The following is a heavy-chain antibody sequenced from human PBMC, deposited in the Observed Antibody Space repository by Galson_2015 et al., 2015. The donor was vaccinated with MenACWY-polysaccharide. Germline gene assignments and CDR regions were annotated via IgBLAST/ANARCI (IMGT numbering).Heavy chain of an antibody. Sequence: ETLSLTCAVYGASLSDDYWSWISKPKGKELEWIGEVNNNGHTNYNPSLSSRVTISIVTASNQFFLKLTSVTAEDTAVYYCARARLPPRSPYYFDYWGRGSLVTVSS. CDR2: VNNNGHT. J-gene: IGHJ4*02. D-gene: IGHD5-18*01. CDR3: ARARLPPRSPYYFDY. V-gene: IGHV4-34*01. CDR1: GASLSDDY.